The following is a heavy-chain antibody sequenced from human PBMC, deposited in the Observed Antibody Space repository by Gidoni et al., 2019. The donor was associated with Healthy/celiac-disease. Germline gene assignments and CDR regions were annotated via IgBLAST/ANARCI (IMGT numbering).Heavy chain of an antibody. V-gene: IGHV4-39*01. J-gene: IGHJ5*02. D-gene: IGHD3-3*01. CDR2: IYYSGST. Sequence: KPSETLSLTCTVSGGSISSSSYYWGWIRQPPGKGLEWLGSIYYSGSTYYNPSLKSRVTISVDTSKNQFSLKLSSVTAADTAVYYCARHRLTFGVVISSYNWFDPWGQGTLVTVSS. CDR1: GGSISSSSYY. CDR3: ARHRLTFGVVISSYNWFDP.